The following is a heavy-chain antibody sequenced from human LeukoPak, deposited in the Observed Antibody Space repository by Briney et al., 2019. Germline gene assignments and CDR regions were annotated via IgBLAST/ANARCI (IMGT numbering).Heavy chain of an antibody. CDR1: GFTFSSYG. D-gene: IGHD3-10*01. V-gene: IGHV3-30*18. Sequence: GRSLRLSCAASGFTFSSYGMHWVRQAPGKGLEWVAVISYDGSNNYYADSVKGRFTISRDNSKNTLYLQMNSLRAEDTAVYYCAKDLSGSGSSWGQGTLVTVSS. CDR3: AKDLSGSGSS. CDR2: ISYDGSNN. J-gene: IGHJ4*02.